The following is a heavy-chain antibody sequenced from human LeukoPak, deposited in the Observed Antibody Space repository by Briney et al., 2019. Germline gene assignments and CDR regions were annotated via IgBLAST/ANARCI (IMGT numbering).Heavy chain of an antibody. V-gene: IGHV4-59*11. Sequence: PSETLSLTCAVSGGSISGHYWSWIRQPPGKGLEWIGYVYYSGKTYYSSSLRSRVTISVDTSKSHFSLKLTSVTAADTAVYYCARLLDNDTSGHPDTFDMWGQGTMVTVSS. CDR1: GGSISGHY. CDR3: ARLLDNDTSGHPDTFDM. D-gene: IGHD3-22*01. CDR2: VYYSGKT. J-gene: IGHJ3*02.